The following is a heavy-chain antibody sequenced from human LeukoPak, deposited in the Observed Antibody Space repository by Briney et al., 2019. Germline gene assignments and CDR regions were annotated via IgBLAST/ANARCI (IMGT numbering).Heavy chain of an antibody. CDR3: AKDNRLGATKRTYYFDY. Sequence: QPGGSLRLSCAASGFTFSSYAMHWVRQAPGKGLEWVTIISYDGSNKYYADSVKGRFTISRDNSKNTLYLQMDSLRTEDTAVYYCAKDNRLGATKRTYYFDYWGQGTLVAVSS. CDR1: GFTFSSYA. D-gene: IGHD1-26*01. CDR2: ISYDGSNK. V-gene: IGHV3-30*04. J-gene: IGHJ4*02.